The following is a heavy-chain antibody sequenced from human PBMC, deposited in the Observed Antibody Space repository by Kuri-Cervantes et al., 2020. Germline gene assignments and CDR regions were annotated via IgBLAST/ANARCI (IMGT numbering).Heavy chain of an antibody. J-gene: IGHJ3*02. CDR2: IYPGDSDT. CDR3: ASRSSGWYDAFDI. D-gene: IGHD6-19*01. Sequence: GGSLRFSCKGSGYSFTSYWIGWVRQMPGKGLEWMGIIYPGDSDTRYSPSFQGQVTISADKSVSTAYLQWSSLKASDTAMYYCASRSSGWYDAFDIWGQGTMVTVSS. V-gene: IGHV5-51*01. CDR1: GYSFTSYW.